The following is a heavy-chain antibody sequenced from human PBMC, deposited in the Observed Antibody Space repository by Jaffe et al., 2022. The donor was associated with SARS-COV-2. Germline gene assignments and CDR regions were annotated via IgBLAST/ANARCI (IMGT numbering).Heavy chain of an antibody. Sequence: QVQLQESGPGLVKPSETLSLTCTVSGGSISSYYWSWIRQPAGKGLEWIGRIYTSGSTNYNPSLKSRVTMSVDTSKNQFSLKLSSVTAADTAVYYCARVMNNWNDPRGAFDIWGQGTMVTVSS. CDR2: IYTSGST. V-gene: IGHV4-4*07. D-gene: IGHD1-20*01. CDR3: ARVMNNWNDPRGAFDI. J-gene: IGHJ3*02. CDR1: GGSISSYY.